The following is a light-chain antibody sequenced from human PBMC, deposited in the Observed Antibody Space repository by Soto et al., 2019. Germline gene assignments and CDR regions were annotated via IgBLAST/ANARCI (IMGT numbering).Light chain of an antibody. CDR2: ATS. Sequence: DIQMTQSPSSLSASVGDRVSITCRASQDIRSYLNWYQQKPGKAPELLIYATSNLQSGVPPRFSASGSGTDFTLTISSLQPEDFATYCCQQGYSTQWTSGQGTKVEIK. J-gene: IGKJ1*01. CDR3: QQGYSTQWT. V-gene: IGKV1-39*01. CDR1: QDIRSY.